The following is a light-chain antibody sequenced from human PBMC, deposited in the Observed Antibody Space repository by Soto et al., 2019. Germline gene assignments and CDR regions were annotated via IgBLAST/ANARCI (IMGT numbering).Light chain of an antibody. CDR1: HSVSRTY. CDR3: QQFDDSVT. J-gene: IGKJ5*01. CDR2: GAS. Sequence: LSPGKRATLSCRASHSVSRTYLAWYQQKPGQAPRLLIYGASDRATGTPDRFSGSGSGTDFTLTISRLEPEDSAVYYCQQFDDSVTFGQGTRLEIK. V-gene: IGKV3-20*01.